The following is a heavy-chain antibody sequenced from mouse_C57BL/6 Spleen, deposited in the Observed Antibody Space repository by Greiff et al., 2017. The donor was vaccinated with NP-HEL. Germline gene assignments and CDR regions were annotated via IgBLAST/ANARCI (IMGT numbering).Heavy chain of an antibody. J-gene: IGHJ4*01. CDR1: GYSITSGYY. CDR3: ARVYGSCTMDY. CDR2: ISYDGSN. V-gene: IGHV3-6*01. D-gene: IGHD1-1*01. Sequence: ESGPGLVKPSQSLSLTCSVTGYSITSGYYWNWIRQFPGNNLEWMGFISYDGSNNYNPSLKNRITITRDTSKNQFFLKLNTLTTEDTATYYCARVYGSCTMDYWGQGTSVTVSS.